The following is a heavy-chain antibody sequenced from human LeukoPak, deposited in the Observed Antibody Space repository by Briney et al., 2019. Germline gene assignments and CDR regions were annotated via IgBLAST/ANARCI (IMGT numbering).Heavy chain of an antibody. CDR1: GGSISSSNW. CDR2: IYHSGST. J-gene: IGHJ6*03. Sequence: SETLSLTCAVSGGSISSSNWWSWVRQPPGKGLEWIGEIYHSGSTNYNPSLKSRVTISVDKSKNQFSLKLSSVTAADTAVYYCARVSREYYGSGSYYDYYYYMDVWGKGTTVTISS. CDR3: ARVSREYYGSGSYYDYYYYMDV. V-gene: IGHV4-4*02. D-gene: IGHD3-10*01.